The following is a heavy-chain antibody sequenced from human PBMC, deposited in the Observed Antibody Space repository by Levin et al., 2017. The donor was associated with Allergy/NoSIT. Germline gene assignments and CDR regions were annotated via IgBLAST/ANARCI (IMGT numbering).Heavy chain of an antibody. Sequence: GESLKISCAASGFTFSDYYMSWIRQAPGKGLEWVSYISSSGSTIYYADSVKGRFTISRDNAKNSLYLQMNSLRAEDTAVYYCAREFVVVVPTRHYYDYYGMDVWGQGTTVTVSS. D-gene: IGHD2-15*01. CDR1: GFTFSDYY. CDR3: AREFVVVVPTRHYYDYYGMDV. J-gene: IGHJ6*02. CDR2: ISSSGSTI. V-gene: IGHV3-11*01.